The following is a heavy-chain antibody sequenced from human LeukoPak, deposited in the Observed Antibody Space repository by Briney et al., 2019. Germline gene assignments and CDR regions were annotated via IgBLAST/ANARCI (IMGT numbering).Heavy chain of an antibody. CDR2: IYYSGST. J-gene: IGHJ5*02. D-gene: IGHD6-19*01. V-gene: IGHV4-59*01. CDR1: GGSISSYY. Sequence: SETLSLTCTVSGGSISSYYWSWIWQPPGKGLEWIGYIYYSGSTNYNPSLKSRVTISVDTSKNQFSLKLSSVTAADTAVYYCARGGGLQQWLVHNNWFDPWGQGTLVTVSS. CDR3: ARGGGLQQWLVHNNWFDP.